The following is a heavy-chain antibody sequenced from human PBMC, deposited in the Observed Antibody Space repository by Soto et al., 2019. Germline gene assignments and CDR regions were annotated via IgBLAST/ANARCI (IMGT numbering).Heavy chain of an antibody. CDR1: RGSFNSYP. CDR3: ARDASPNFYDNSGFDY. D-gene: IGHD3-22*01. V-gene: IGHV1-69*01. Sequence: QVQLVQSGAEVKKPGSSVKVSCKASRGSFNSYPIIWVRQAPGQGLEWMGGVIPLFGTANYAQKFQGRVTITADESTSTAYMEMRSLRFDDTAVYYCARDASPNFYDNSGFDYWGQGTLVTVSS. CDR2: VIPLFGTA. J-gene: IGHJ4*02.